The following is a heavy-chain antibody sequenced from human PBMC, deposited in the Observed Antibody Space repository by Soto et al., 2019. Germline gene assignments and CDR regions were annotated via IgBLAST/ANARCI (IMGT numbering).Heavy chain of an antibody. CDR2: IIPISGTA. V-gene: IGHV1-69*12. Sequence: QVQLVQSGAEVKKPGSSVKVSCKASGGTFSSYAISWVRQAPGQGLEWMGGIIPISGTANHAQKFQGGVTIAADESTRTAYMELSSLRSEDTAVYYCASVRIAAAGTGYYYDGMAVWGQGTTVTVSS. J-gene: IGHJ6*02. CDR1: GGTFSSYA. CDR3: ASVRIAAAGTGYYYDGMAV. D-gene: IGHD6-13*01.